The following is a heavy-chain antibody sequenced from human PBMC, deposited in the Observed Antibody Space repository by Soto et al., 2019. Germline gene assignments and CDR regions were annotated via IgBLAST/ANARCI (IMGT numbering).Heavy chain of an antibody. J-gene: IGHJ6*03. CDR3: AATSYCSGATCYYYYMDV. D-gene: IGHD2-15*01. CDR2: IVVGSGNT. CDR1: VFTFTRSI. V-gene: IGHV1-58*02. Sequence: SVKVSCTASVFTFTRSIIHWVRQARRQRLEWIGWIVVGSGNTNYAQKFQERVTITRDMSTSTAYMELSSLRSEDTAVYYCAATSYCSGATCYYYYMDVWGKGTTVTVSS.